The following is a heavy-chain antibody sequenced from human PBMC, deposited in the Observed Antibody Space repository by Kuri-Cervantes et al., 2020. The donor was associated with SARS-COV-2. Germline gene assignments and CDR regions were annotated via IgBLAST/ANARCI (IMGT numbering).Heavy chain of an antibody. CDR3: AKKGDYSNYAERPHYYYYYMDV. Sequence: GESLKISCAASGFTFSSYWMSWVRQAPGKGLEWVANIKQDGSEKYYVDSVKGRFTISRDNAKNSLYLQMNSLRAEDTAVYHCAKKGDYSNYAERPHYYYYYMDVWGKGTTVTVSS. V-gene: IGHV3-7*01. D-gene: IGHD4-11*01. CDR1: GFTFSSYW. CDR2: IKQDGSEK. J-gene: IGHJ6*03.